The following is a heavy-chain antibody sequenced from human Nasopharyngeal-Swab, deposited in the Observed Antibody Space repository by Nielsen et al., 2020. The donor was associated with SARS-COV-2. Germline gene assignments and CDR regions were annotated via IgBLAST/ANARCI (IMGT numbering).Heavy chain of an antibody. J-gene: IGHJ5*02. D-gene: IGHD3-22*01. CDR1: GFTFSSYA. Sequence: GESLKISCAASGFTFSSYAMHWVRQAPGKGLEWVAVISYDGSNKYYADSVKGRFTIPRDNSKNTLYLQMNSLRAEDTAVYYCVRDYYDSSGYYNNWFDPWGQGTLVTVSS. V-gene: IGHV3-30-3*01. CDR2: ISYDGSNK. CDR3: VRDYYDSSGYYNNWFDP.